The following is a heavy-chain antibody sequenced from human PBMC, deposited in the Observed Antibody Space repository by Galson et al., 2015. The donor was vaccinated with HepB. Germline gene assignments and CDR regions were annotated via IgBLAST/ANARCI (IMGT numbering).Heavy chain of an antibody. CDR1: GGSISSYY. CDR2: IYTSGST. J-gene: IGHJ4*02. V-gene: IGHV4-4*07. D-gene: IGHD6-13*01. CDR3: ARNEGVPDSSSWWFDY. Sequence: ETLSLTCTVSGGSISSYYWSWIRQPAGKGLEWIGRIYTSGSTNYNPSLKSRVTMSVDASKNQFSLKLSSVTAADTAVYYCARNEGVPDSSSWWFDYWGQGTLVTVSS.